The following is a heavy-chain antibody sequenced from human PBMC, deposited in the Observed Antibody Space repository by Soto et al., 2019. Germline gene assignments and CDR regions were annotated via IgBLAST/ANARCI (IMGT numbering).Heavy chain of an antibody. D-gene: IGHD3-3*01. V-gene: IGHV3-23*01. Sequence: EVLLLESGGDSVQPGGSLRLSCVASGFTFSDYVMIWVRQVPGKGLEWVSSISDGGERTDYRDSVRGRFTISRDNARVTLHLQMNSLRVDAPATYFCARDRSTDFGLDVWGQGTTVTVSS. CDR1: GFTFSDYV. CDR3: ARDRSTDFGLDV. CDR2: ISDGGERT. J-gene: IGHJ6*02.